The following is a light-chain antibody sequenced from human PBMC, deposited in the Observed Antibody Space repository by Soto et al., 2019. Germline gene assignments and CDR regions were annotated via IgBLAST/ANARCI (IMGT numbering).Light chain of an antibody. CDR2: DAS. CDR3: QQRSNWPVT. Sequence: EIVLTQSPATLSLSPGERATLSCRASQSVSTYLAWYQQKPGQAPRLLIYDASSRATGIPARFSGSGSGTEFTLIISSLEPEDFAVYYCQQRSNWPVTFGQGTRVEIK. V-gene: IGKV3-11*01. J-gene: IGKJ1*01. CDR1: QSVSTY.